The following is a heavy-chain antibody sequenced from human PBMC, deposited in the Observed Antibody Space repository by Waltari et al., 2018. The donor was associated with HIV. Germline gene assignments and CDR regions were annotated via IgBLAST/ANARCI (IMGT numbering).Heavy chain of an antibody. Sequence: QVQLVQSGAEVKKPGASVKVSCTASGYTFTSYAMHWVRQAPGQRLEWLGWKNAGNGNTKESQKFQGRVTSTRETAASTAYMELSSLRSEDTAVYYCARARTTGEPLGYWGQGTLVTVSS. V-gene: IGHV1-3*01. CDR1: GYTFTSYA. J-gene: IGHJ4*02. CDR3: ARARTTGEPLGY. D-gene: IGHD7-27*01. CDR2: KNAGNGNT.